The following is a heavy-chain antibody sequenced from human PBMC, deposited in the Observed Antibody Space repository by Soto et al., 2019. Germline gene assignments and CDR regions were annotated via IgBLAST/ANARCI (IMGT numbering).Heavy chain of an antibody. CDR1: GFTFGNYA. J-gene: IGHJ3*02. Sequence: EVQLLEPGGGLVQPGGSLRLSCEASGFTFGNYAMIWVRQAPGKGLEWVSTISGGGDGTYYADSVRGRFTISRENSRKTVYLQMNSLRAEDMAVYYCAKKGLGSLATYCSTGDCHYAFDIWGQGTMVTVSS. CDR2: ISGGGDGT. D-gene: IGHD2-15*01. V-gene: IGHV3-23*01. CDR3: AKKGLGSLATYCSTGDCHYAFDI.